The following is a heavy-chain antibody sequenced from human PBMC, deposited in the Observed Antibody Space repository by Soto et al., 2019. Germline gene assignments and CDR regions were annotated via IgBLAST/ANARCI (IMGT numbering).Heavy chain of an antibody. D-gene: IGHD4-4*01. CDR2: IYHTGST. CDR1: GDSISSSNW. Sequence: SETLSLTCVVSGDSISSSNWWSWVRQPPGKGLEWIGKIYHTGSTNYTPSLKSRVTISADKSKNQVSLKLSSVTAADTAVYYCARRYSGTLDYWGQGTLVTVS. CDR3: ARRYSGTLDY. V-gene: IGHV4-4*02. J-gene: IGHJ4*02.